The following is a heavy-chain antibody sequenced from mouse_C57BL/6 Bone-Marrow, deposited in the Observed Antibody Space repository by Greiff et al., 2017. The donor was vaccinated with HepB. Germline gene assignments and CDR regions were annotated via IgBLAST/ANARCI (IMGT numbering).Heavy chain of an antibody. J-gene: IGHJ2*01. CDR1: GYTFTSYG. CDR3: ASTAQAPDY. Sequence: QVQLKESGAELARPGASVKLSCKASGYTFTSYGISWVKQRTGQGLEWIGEIYPRSGNTYYNEKFKGKATLTADKSSSTAYMELRSLTSEDSAVYFCASTAQAPDYWGQGTTLTVSS. CDR2: IYPRSGNT. D-gene: IGHD3-2*02. V-gene: IGHV1-81*01.